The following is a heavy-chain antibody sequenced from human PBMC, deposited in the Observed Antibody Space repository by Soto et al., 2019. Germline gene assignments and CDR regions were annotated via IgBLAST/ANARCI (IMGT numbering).Heavy chain of an antibody. CDR2: IYSGGST. V-gene: IGHV3-53*04. CDR3: ARDFRPPYGVRYFDY. D-gene: IGHD3-10*01. Sequence: EVQLVESGGGLVQPGGSLRLSCAASGFTVSINYMSWVRQAPGKGLEWVSVIYSGGSTYYADSVKGRFTISRHNSKNTLYLQMNSLRAEDTAVYYCARDFRPPYGVRYFDYWGQGTLVTVSS. CDR1: GFTVSINY. J-gene: IGHJ4*02.